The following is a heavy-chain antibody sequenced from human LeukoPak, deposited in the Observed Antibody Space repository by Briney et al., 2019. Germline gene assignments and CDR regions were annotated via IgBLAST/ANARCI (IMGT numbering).Heavy chain of an antibody. V-gene: IGHV1-69*04. CDR2: IIPILGIA. Sequence: GGSLRLSCAASGFTFSSYAISWVRQAPGQGLEWMGRIIPILGIANYAQKFQGRVTITADKSTSTAYMELSSLRSEDTAVYYCAREVVAAIHYWGRGTLVTVSS. CDR3: AREVVAAIHY. D-gene: IGHD2-15*01. CDR1: GFTFSSYA. J-gene: IGHJ4*02.